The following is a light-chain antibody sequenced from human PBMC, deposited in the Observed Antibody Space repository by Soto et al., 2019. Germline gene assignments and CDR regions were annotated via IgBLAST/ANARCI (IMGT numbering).Light chain of an antibody. Sequence: QSVLTQPASVSGSPGQSITISGTGTSSDVGGYNFVSWYQQHPGKAPKAMIYDVSNRPSGVSNRFSGSKSGNTASLTISGLQAEDEADYYCQSYDSSLSRVFGGGTKLTVL. CDR1: SSDVGGYNF. CDR3: QSYDSSLSRV. J-gene: IGLJ2*01. V-gene: IGLV2-14*01. CDR2: DVS.